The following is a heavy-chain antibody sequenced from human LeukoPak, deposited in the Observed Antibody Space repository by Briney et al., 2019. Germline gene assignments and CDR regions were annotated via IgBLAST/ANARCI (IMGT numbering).Heavy chain of an antibody. Sequence: ASVKVSCKASGYTFTGYYMHWVRQAPGQGLEWMGWINPNSGGTNYAQKFQGRVTMTRDTSISTAYMELSRLRSDDTAVYYCAISPGDIVATTTSLDYWGQGALVTVSS. V-gene: IGHV1-2*02. CDR1: GYTFTGYY. CDR2: INPNSGGT. D-gene: IGHD5-12*01. CDR3: AISPGDIVATTTSLDY. J-gene: IGHJ4*02.